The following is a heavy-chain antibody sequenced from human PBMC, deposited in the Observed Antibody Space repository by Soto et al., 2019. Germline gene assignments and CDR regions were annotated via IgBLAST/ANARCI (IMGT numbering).Heavy chain of an antibody. J-gene: IGHJ5*02. Sequence: SETLSLTCTVSGGSISSSSYYWGWIRQPPGKGLEWIGSIYYSGSTNYNPSLKSRVTISVDTSKNQFSLKLSSVTAADTAVYYCARDIETYSSSWYFRWFDPWGQGTLVTVSS. CDR1: GGSISSSSYY. CDR2: IYYSGST. V-gene: IGHV4-39*07. D-gene: IGHD6-13*01. CDR3: ARDIETYSSSWYFRWFDP.